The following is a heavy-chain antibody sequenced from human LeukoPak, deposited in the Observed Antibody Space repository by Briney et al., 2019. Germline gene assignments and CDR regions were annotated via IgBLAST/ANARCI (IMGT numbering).Heavy chain of an antibody. CDR2: INPSGGST. V-gene: IGHV1-46*01. J-gene: IGHJ3*02. Sequence: ASVKVSCKASGGTFSSYAISWVRQAPGQGLEWMGIINPSGGSTSYAQKFQGRVTMTRDMSTSTVCMELSSLRSEDTAVYYCARGVGGAFDIWGQGTMITVSS. CDR3: ARGVGGAFDI. D-gene: IGHD2-15*01. CDR1: GGTFSSYA.